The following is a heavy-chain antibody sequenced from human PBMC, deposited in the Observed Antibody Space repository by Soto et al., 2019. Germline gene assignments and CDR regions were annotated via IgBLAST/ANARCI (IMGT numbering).Heavy chain of an antibody. J-gene: IGHJ3*02. CDR1: GFSFSDYY. CDR3: VRDQLYYYDIFGRPLNGFDI. Sequence: GGSLRLSCAASGFSFSDYYMSWIRQAPGKGLEWVSYIDFTSNSIYYADSVKGRFTISRDNAENSLYLQMNSLGAEDTALYYCVRDQLYYYDIFGRPLNGFDIWGQGTMVTVSS. V-gene: IGHV3-11*04. D-gene: IGHD3-22*01. CDR2: IDFTSNSI.